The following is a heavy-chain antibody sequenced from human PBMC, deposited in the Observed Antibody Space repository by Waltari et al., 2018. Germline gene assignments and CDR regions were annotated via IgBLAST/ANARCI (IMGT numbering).Heavy chain of an antibody. D-gene: IGHD1-26*01. CDR3: ARIKESGRSRMGPFDY. CDR1: GATFNTYA. J-gene: IGHJ4*02. V-gene: IGHV1-69*01. Sequence: QVQLVQSGAEVKKPGYSVNVSCKASGATFNTYALTWVRQAPGQGLEWMGGIIPVFGTANYAQKFRGRVTITADESTSTVYMEVRSLTSEDTAVYYCARIKESGRSRMGPFDYWGQGTLVTVSS. CDR2: IIPVFGTA.